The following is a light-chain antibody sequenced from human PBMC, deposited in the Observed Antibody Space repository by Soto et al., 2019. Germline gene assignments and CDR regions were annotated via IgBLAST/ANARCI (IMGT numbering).Light chain of an antibody. J-gene: IGKJ4*01. CDR2: GAS. Sequence: EIVMTQSPATLSVSPGERATLSCRASQSINNNLAWYQQKRGQGPRLLIDGASYRATGTPARFSGSGSATGFNLTISSLQSEDFAIYYCQQYNDWPLTFGGGTKVEIK. V-gene: IGKV3-15*01. CDR3: QQYNDWPLT. CDR1: QSINNN.